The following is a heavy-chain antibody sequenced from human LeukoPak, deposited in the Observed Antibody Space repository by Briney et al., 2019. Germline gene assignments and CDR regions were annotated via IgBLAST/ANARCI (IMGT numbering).Heavy chain of an antibody. J-gene: IGHJ4*02. CDR2: IRSKAYGGTT. D-gene: IGHD6-19*01. Sequence: GGSLRLSCTASGFTFGDYAMSWFRQAPGKGLAWVGFIRSKAYGGTTEYAASVKGRFTISRDDSKNTLYLQMNSLRAEDTAVYYCASIAVAAHSRDYWGQGTLVTVSS. CDR1: GFTFGDYA. V-gene: IGHV3-49*03. CDR3: ASIAVAAHSRDY.